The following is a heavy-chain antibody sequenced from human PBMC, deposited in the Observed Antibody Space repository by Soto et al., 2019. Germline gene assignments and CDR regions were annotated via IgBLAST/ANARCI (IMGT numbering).Heavy chain of an antibody. CDR3: ARDNVLRFLEWFLPEERPPDEQPNWFDP. Sequence: TSETLSLTCAVSGYSTSSGYYWGWIRQPPGKGLEWIGSIYHSGSTYYNPSLKSRVTISVDTSKNQFSLKLSSVTAADTAVYYCARDNVLRFLEWFLPEERPPDEQPNWFDPWGQGTLVTVSS. D-gene: IGHD3-3*01. J-gene: IGHJ5*02. V-gene: IGHV4-38-2*01. CDR2: IYHSGST. CDR1: GYSTSSGYY.